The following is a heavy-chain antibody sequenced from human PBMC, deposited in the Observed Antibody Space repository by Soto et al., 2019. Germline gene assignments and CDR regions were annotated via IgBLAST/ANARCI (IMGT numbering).Heavy chain of an antibody. CDR1: GFTFSSYS. V-gene: IGHV3-21*01. Sequence: GTLRLSCAASGFTFSSYSMNWVRQAPGKGLEWVSSIFISSSYIYYAASVKGRFTISRDNAKNSLSLQMNSLRADDTTVYYCARVPYGGSYWREFDYWGQGTLVTVSS. CDR2: IFISSSYI. D-gene: IGHD1-26*01. CDR3: ARVPYGGSYWREFDY. J-gene: IGHJ4*02.